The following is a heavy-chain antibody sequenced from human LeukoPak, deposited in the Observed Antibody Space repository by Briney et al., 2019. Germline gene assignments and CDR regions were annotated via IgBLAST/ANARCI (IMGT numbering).Heavy chain of an antibody. V-gene: IGHV4-59*01. Sequence: SETLSLTCTVSGGSIDSVYWSWIRQPPGKGLEWIGEMYNSGYPNYGPSFKSRVTISVDTSKNQFSLKLSSVTAADTAVYYCARDRGYGMDVWGQGTTVTVSS. CDR3: ARDRGYGMDV. CDR1: GGSIDSVY. J-gene: IGHJ6*02. CDR2: MYNSGYP.